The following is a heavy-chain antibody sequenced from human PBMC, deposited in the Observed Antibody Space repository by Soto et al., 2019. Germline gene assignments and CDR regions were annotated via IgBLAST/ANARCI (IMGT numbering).Heavy chain of an antibody. D-gene: IGHD5-12*01. Sequence: VQLVESGGGLVQPGGSLRLSCAASGFTFSSYWMSWVRQAPGKGLEWVANIKQDGSEKYYVDSVKGRFTISRDNAKNSLYLQMRSLRAEDTAVYDCARDPRGYATNWFDRWGQGTLVTVFS. V-gene: IGHV3-7*01. CDR3: ARDPRGYATNWFDR. CDR1: GFTFSSYW. J-gene: IGHJ5*02. CDR2: IKQDGSEK.